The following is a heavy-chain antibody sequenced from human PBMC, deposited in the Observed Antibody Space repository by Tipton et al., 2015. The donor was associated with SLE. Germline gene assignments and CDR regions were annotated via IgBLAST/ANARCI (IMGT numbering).Heavy chain of an antibody. CDR2: IKQDGSEK. CDR3: ARSSYYDFWSGYHSMDV. V-gene: IGHV3-7*01. CDR1: GFTFSSYW. D-gene: IGHD3-3*01. Sequence: GSLRLSCAASGFTFSSYWMSWARQAPGKGLEWVANIKQDGSEKYYVDSVKGRFTISRDNAKNSLYLQMNSLRAEDTAVYYCARSSYYDFWSGYHSMDVWGQGTTVTVSS. J-gene: IGHJ6*02.